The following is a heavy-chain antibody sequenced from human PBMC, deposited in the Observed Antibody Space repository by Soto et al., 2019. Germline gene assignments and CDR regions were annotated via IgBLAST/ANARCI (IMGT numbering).Heavy chain of an antibody. CDR2: TYYRSKWYN. V-gene: IGHV6-1*01. D-gene: IGHD3-22*01. J-gene: IGHJ4*02. CDR3: ARGAYTYDRPFDY. CDR1: GDSVSSNSAT. Sequence: HVQLQQPSPGLVKPSQNLSLTCAISGDSVSSNSATWNWIRQSPSRGLEWLGRTYYRSKWYNEYAISVQSRITINPDTSKNQFSLQLNSVPPEHTAAYYCARGAYTYDRPFDYWGQGTLVTVSS.